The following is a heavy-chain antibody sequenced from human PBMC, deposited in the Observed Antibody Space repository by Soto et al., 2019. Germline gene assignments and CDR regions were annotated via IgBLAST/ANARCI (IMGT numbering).Heavy chain of an antibody. CDR3: ARQLATAFDY. Sequence: GASVKVSCKASGYTFTNYNLNWVRQAPGQGLEWMGWISTYNGNTYFAQKFHGRVTMTTDTSTSTVYMELRSLRSDDTALYYCARQLATAFDYWGQGTLVTVS. J-gene: IGHJ4*02. D-gene: IGHD6-13*01. V-gene: IGHV1-18*01. CDR2: ISTYNGNT. CDR1: GYTFTNYN.